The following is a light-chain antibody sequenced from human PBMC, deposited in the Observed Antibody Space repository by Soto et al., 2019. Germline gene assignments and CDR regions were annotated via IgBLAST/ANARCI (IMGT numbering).Light chain of an antibody. J-gene: IGLJ2*01. CDR3: QSYDSSLSVV. V-gene: IGLV1-40*01. Sequence: QSVLTQPPSVFGAPGQRVTISCTGSSSNIGAGYDVHWYQQLPGTAPKILIYGNINRPSGVPDRFSGSKSGTSASLAITGLQAEDEADYYCQSYDSSLSVVFGGGTKVTVL. CDR2: GNI. CDR1: SSNIGAGYD.